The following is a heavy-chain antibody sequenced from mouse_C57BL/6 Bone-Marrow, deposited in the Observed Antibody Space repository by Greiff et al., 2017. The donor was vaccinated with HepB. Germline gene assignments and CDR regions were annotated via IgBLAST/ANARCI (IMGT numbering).Heavy chain of an antibody. V-gene: IGHV1-72*01. Sequence: QVQLQQPGAELVKPGASVKLSCKASGYTFTSYWMHWVKQRPGRGLEWIGRIDPNSGGTKYSEKFKSKATLTVDKPSSTAYMQLSSLTSEDSAVYYCVPITTVGEAYFDYWGQGTTLTVSS. D-gene: IGHD1-1*01. CDR1: GYTFTSYW. J-gene: IGHJ2*01. CDR3: VPITTVGEAYFDY. CDR2: IDPNSGGT.